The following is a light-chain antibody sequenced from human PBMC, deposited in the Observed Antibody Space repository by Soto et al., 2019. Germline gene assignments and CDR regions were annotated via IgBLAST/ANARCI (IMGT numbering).Light chain of an antibody. CDR2: GAS. J-gene: IGKJ4*01. CDR3: QQYGSSPLT. Sequence: EIVLTQSPGTLSLSPEERATLSCRASQSVSSSYLAWYQQKSGQAPTLLIYGASSRATGIPDRFSGRGSGTDFTLTISRLEPEDFAVYYCQQYGSSPLTFGGGTKVAIK. V-gene: IGKV3-20*01. CDR1: QSVSSSY.